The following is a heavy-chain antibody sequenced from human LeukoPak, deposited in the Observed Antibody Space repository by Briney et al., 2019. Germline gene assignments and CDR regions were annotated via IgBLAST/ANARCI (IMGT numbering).Heavy chain of an antibody. Sequence: GGSLRLSCAASGFAFSNYDMLWVRHAPGEGLEWVSAINTAADTYYPDSVKGRFTISRENAKSSLCLQMNSLRVADTAVYYCVRAPPGTGWLIDHWGQGTLVAVSS. CDR1: GFAFSNYD. CDR3: VRAPPGTGWLIDH. CDR2: INTAADT. V-gene: IGHV3-13*04. D-gene: IGHD6-19*01. J-gene: IGHJ4*02.